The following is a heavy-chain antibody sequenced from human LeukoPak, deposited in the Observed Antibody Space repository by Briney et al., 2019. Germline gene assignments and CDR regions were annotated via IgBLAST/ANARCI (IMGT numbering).Heavy chain of an antibody. CDR1: GYTFTNYE. V-gene: IGHV1-8*01. CDR2: MNHKSGNT. Sequence: GASVKVSCKASGYTFTNYEINWVRQATGQGLEWLGWMNHKSGNTAYAQKFQGRVSMTWDTSIGTAYLELSSLTSDDTAVYYCAKAAIMAPMNADWFDPWGQGTLVTVSS. D-gene: IGHD5-12*01. CDR3: AKAAIMAPMNADWFDP. J-gene: IGHJ5*02.